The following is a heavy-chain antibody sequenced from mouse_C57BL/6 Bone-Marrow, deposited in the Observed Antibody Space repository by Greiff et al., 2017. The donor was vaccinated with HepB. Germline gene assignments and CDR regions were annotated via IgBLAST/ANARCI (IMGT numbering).Heavy chain of an antibody. J-gene: IGHJ4*01. CDR2: ISSGSSTI. D-gene: IGHD2-4*01. CDR1: GFTFSDYG. V-gene: IGHV5-17*01. CDR3: ARHDYERAMDY. Sequence: EVKVEESGGGLVKPGGSLKLSCAASGFTFSDYGMHWVRQAPEKGLEWVAYISSGSSTIYYADTVKGRFTISRDNAKNTLFLQMTSLRSEDTAMYYCARHDYERAMDYWGQGTSVTVSS.